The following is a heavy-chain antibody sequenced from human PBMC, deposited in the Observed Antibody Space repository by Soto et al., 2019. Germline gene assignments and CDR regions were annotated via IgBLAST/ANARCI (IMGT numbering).Heavy chain of an antibody. J-gene: IGHJ6*02. CDR2: IGSSGSGGAT. CDR1: GFTFSRYA. Sequence: GGSLRLSCAASGFTFSRYAMTWVRQAPGKGLEWVSAIGSSGSGGATYYVDSVKGRFSISRDNFKNTLYLQMNSLRAEDTAVYYCAKGKYSSSWFNGLDVWGQGTTVTVS. D-gene: IGHD6-13*01. V-gene: IGHV3-23*01. CDR3: AKGKYSSSWFNGLDV.